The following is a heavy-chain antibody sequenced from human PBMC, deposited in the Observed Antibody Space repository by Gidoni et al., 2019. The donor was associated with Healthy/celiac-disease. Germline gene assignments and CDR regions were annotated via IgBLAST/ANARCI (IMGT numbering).Heavy chain of an antibody. D-gene: IGHD3-10*01. CDR2: ISGSGGST. Sequence: EVQLLESGGGLVQPGGSLRLSCAASGFTFSSYAVSWVRQAPGKGLEWVSAISGSGGSTYYADAVKGRFTISRDNSKNTLYLQMNSLRAEDTAVYYCAKVEGDYYGSGSSFDYGGQGTLVTVSS. CDR3: AKVEGDYYGSGSSFDY. V-gene: IGHV3-23*01. CDR1: GFTFSSYA. J-gene: IGHJ4*02.